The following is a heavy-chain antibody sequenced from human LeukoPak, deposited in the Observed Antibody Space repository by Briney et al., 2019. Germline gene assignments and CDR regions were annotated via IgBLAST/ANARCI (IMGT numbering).Heavy chain of an antibody. Sequence: PSETLSLTCAVYGGSFSGYYWGWIRQPPGKGLECIGSIFYNGNTYYNPSLKSRVTISVDTSKNQFSLKLSSVTAADTAVYYCARIQYSSSVDYWGQGTLVTVSS. CDR1: GGSFSGYY. CDR3: ARIQYSSSVDY. D-gene: IGHD6-6*01. CDR2: IFYNGNT. J-gene: IGHJ4*02. V-gene: IGHV4-34*12.